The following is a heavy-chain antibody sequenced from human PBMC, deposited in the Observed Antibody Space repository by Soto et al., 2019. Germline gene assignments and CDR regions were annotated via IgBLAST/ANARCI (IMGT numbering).Heavy chain of an antibody. Sequence: QVQLVQSGAEVKKPGASVKVSCKASGYTFTSYGISWVRQAPGQGLEWMGWISAYNGNTNYAQKLQGRVTMTTDTSTSTANMELRSLRSDDTAVYYGARDRPRGVATISGDFDYWGQGTLVTVSS. D-gene: IGHD5-12*01. J-gene: IGHJ4*02. CDR2: ISAYNGNT. CDR3: ARDRPRGVATISGDFDY. V-gene: IGHV1-18*01. CDR1: GYTFTSYG.